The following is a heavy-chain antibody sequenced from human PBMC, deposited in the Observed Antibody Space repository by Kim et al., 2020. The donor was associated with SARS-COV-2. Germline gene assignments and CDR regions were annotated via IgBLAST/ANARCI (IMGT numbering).Heavy chain of an antibody. D-gene: IGHD2-2*01. V-gene: IGHV4-59*01. CDR3: AREGYCSSTSCSKYNWFDP. Sequence: SRVTISVDTSKNQFSLKLSSVTAADTAVYYCAREGYCSSTSCSKYNWFDPWGQGTLVTVSS. J-gene: IGHJ5*02.